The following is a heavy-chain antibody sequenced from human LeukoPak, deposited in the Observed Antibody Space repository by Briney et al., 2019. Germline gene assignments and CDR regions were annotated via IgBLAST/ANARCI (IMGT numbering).Heavy chain of an antibody. D-gene: IGHD3-3*01. Sequence: ASVKVSCKASGYIFTSYFMHWVRQAPGQGLEWMGWINTNTGNPTYAQGFTGRFVFSLDTSVSTAYLQISSLKAEDTAVYYCARTTDYDFWSGYYSGMGYYYMDVWGKGTTVTVSS. CDR3: ARTTDYDFWSGYYSGMGYYYMDV. V-gene: IGHV7-4-1*02. CDR1: GYIFTSYF. CDR2: INTNTGNP. J-gene: IGHJ6*03.